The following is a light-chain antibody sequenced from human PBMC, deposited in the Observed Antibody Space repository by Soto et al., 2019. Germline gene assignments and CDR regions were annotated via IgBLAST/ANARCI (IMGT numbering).Light chain of an antibody. J-gene: IGKJ2*01. CDR3: QQYNSYPYT. Sequence: DVQMTQSPSSLSASVGDRVTITCRASQSVRGWLAWYHHKPGKAPKLLIYDAFSLQSGVPSTFSGSGSGTEFTLTISSLQPDDFATYYCQQYNSYPYTFGQGNKLEIK. V-gene: IGKV1-5*01. CDR1: QSVRGW. CDR2: DAF.